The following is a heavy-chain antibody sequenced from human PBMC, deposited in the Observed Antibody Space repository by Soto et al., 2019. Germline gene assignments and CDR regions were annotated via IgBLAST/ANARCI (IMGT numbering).Heavy chain of an antibody. CDR2: IYATGTT. D-gene: IGHD1-1*01. V-gene: IGHV4-4*07. CDR1: VASISVFY. Sequence: SETLCLTCTFSVASISVFYWSWIRKSAGKGLEWIGRIYATGTTDYNPSLKSRVMMSVDTSKKQFSLKLRSVTAADTAVYYCVRDGTKTLRDWFDPWGQGISVTVSS. CDR3: VRDGTKTLRDWFDP. J-gene: IGHJ5*02.